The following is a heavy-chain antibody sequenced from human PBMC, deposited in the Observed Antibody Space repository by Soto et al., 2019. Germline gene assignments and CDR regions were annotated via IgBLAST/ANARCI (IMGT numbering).Heavy chain of an antibody. CDR3: ARAISVYGVVTYGLDV. V-gene: IGHV4-59*01. J-gene: IGHJ6*02. CDR1: ASSITSYS. CDR2: ISYSGST. D-gene: IGHD3-3*01. Sequence: SETLSLTCPFSASSITSYSWSWVRQPPGKGLEWIGYISYSGSTNYNPSLNSRVTISTHTSNNQFSLRLNSVTAEDTAVYYCARAISVYGVVTYGLDVWGQGTTVTVSS.